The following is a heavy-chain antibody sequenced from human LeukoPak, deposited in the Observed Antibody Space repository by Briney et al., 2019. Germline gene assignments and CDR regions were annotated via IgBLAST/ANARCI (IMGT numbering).Heavy chain of an antibody. CDR2: MRYDGSNR. Sequence: GGSLRLSCAASGFTFSSYGMYWVRQAPGKGLEWVAFMRYDGSNRNYADSVKGRFTISRDNSKNTLYLQMNSLRAEDTAVYYCAKGVKVPLLRYFSYYMDVWGKGTTVTISS. D-gene: IGHD3-9*01. CDR3: AKGVKVPLLRYFSYYMDV. V-gene: IGHV3-30*02. J-gene: IGHJ6*03. CDR1: GFTFSSYG.